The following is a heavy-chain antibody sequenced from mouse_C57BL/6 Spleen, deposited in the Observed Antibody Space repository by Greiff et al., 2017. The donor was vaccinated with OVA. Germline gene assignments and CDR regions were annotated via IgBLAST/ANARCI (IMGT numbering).Heavy chain of an antibody. V-gene: IGHV1-82*01. CDR3: AREGVITTVVAKDYYYAMDY. D-gene: IGHD1-1*01. CDR2: IYPGDGDT. CDR1: GYAFSSSW. J-gene: IGHJ4*01. Sequence: VQLKQSGPELVKPGASVKISCKASGYAFSSSWMNWVKQRPGKGLEWIGRIYPGDGDTNYNGKFKGKATLTADKSSSTAYMQLSSLTSEDSAVYFCAREGVITTVVAKDYYYAMDYWGQGTSVTVSS.